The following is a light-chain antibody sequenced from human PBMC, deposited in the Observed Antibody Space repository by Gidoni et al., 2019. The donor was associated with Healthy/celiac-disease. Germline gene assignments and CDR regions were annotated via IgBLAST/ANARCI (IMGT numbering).Light chain of an antibody. V-gene: IGLV3-1*01. CDR3: QAWDSSTVV. CDR2: QDS. Sequence: SYALPQPPSVSVSPGQTPSITCSGDKLGDKYACWYQQKPGQSPVLVIYQDSKRPSGIPERFSGSNSGNTATLTISGTQAMDEADYYCQAWDSSTVVFGGGTKLTVL. CDR1: KLGDKY. J-gene: IGLJ2*01.